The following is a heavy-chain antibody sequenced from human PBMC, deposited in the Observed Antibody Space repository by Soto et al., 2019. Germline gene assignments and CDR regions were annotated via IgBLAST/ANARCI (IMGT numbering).Heavy chain of an antibody. CDR2: IYYSGST. CDR3: ARRDGYAFDI. V-gene: IGHV4-59*01. J-gene: IGHJ3*02. Sequence: QVQLQESGPGLVKPSETLSLTCTVSGGSISSYYWSWIRQPPGKGLEWIGYIYYSGSTNYNPSLTSRVTISVDTSKNQFSLKLSSVTAADTAVYYCARRDGYAFDIWGQGTMVAVSS. CDR1: GGSISSYY.